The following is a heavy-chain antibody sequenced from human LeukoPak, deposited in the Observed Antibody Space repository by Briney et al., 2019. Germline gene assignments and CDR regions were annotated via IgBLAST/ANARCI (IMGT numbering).Heavy chain of an antibody. CDR2: IYTSGST. J-gene: IGHJ3*02. Sequence: KPSETLSLTCTVSGGSISSYYRSWIRQPAGKGLEWIGRIYTSGSTNYNPSLKSRVTMSVDTSKNQFSLKLSSVTAADTAVYYWARGGSTDFYDSSCSFPRRRPSDAFDIWGQGTMVTVSS. CDR3: ARGGSTDFYDSSCSFPRRRPSDAFDI. V-gene: IGHV4-4*07. D-gene: IGHD3-22*01. CDR1: GGSISSYY.